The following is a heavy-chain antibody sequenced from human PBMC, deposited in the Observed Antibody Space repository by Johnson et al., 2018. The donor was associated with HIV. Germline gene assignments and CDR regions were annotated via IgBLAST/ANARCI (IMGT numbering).Heavy chain of an antibody. CDR3: AKDQGYGIGAFDI. V-gene: IGHV3-23*04. D-gene: IGHD6-13*01. Sequence: VQLVESGGGVVQPGRSLKLSCAASGFTFDDYAMHWVRQTPGKGLEWVSAISGSGGSTYYADSVKGRFTISRDNSKNTLYLQMNSLRAEDTAVYYCAKDQGYGIGAFDIWGQGTMVTVSS. J-gene: IGHJ3*02. CDR1: GFTFDDYA. CDR2: ISGSGGST.